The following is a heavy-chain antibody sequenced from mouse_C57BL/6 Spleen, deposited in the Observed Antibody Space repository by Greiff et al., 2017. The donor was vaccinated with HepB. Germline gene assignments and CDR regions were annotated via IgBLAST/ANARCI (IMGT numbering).Heavy chain of an antibody. J-gene: IGHJ3*01. CDR3: AREEDWGFAY. CDR1: GYTFTSYW. Sequence: VQLQQSGAELVKPGASVKLSCKASGYTFTSYWMHWVKQRPGRGLEWIGRIDPNSGGTKYNEKFKSKATLTVDKPSSTAYVQLSRLTSEDSTVYYCAREEDWGFAYWGQGTLVTVSA. V-gene: IGHV1-72*01. CDR2: IDPNSGGT. D-gene: IGHD4-1*01.